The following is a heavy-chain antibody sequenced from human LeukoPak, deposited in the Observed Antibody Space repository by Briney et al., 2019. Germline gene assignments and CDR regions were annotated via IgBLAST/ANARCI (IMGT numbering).Heavy chain of an antibody. CDR2: IIPILGIA. CDR3: ATVRWISYAFDI. J-gene: IGHJ3*02. D-gene: IGHD5-12*01. CDR1: GGTFSSYA. V-gene: IGHV1-69*04. Sequence: SVKVSCKASGGTFSSYAISWLRQAPGQGLEWMGRIIPILGIANYAQKFQGRVTITADKSTSTAYMELSSLRSEDTAVYYCATVRWISYAFDIWGQGTMVTVSS.